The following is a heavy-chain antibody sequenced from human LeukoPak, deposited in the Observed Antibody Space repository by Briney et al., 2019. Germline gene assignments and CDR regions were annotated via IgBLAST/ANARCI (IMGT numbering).Heavy chain of an antibody. J-gene: IGHJ5*02. V-gene: IGHV3-23*01. CDR3: ARSARYSGTYSASDP. D-gene: IGHD1-26*01. Sequence: PGGSLRLSCAASGFTFSSYAMSWVRQAPGKGLEWVSAISGSGGSTYYADSVKGRFTISRDNSKNTLYLQMNSLRAEDTAVYYCARSARYSGTYSASDPWGQGTLVTVSS. CDR2: ISGSGGST. CDR1: GFTFSSYA.